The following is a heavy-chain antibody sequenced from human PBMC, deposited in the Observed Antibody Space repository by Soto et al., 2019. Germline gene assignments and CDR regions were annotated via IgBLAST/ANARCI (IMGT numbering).Heavy chain of an antibody. CDR2: IIPIFGTA. CDR1: GGTFSSYA. Sequence: QVQLVQSGAEVKKPGSSVKVSCKASGGTFSSYAISWVRQAPGQGLEWMGGIIPIFGTANYAQKFQGRVTITADESTSIAYMERSSLRSEDTAVYYCARGSFNGYNFGYFDYWGQGTLVTVSS. D-gene: IGHD1-1*01. V-gene: IGHV1-69*12. CDR3: ARGSFNGYNFGYFDY. J-gene: IGHJ4*02.